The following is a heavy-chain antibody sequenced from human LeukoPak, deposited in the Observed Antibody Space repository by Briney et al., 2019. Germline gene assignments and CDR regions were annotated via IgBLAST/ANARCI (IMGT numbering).Heavy chain of an antibody. V-gene: IGHV3-9*01. J-gene: IGHJ4*02. Sequence: GGSLRLSCAASGFTFDDYAMHWVRQAPGKGLEWVSGICWNSGSIGYADSVKGRFTISRDNAKNSLYLQMNSLRAEDTAIYYCAKDGTYYYDSSGYWRYFDYWGQGTLVTVSS. CDR1: GFTFDDYA. CDR3: AKDGTYYYDSSGYWRYFDY. D-gene: IGHD3-22*01. CDR2: ICWNSGSI.